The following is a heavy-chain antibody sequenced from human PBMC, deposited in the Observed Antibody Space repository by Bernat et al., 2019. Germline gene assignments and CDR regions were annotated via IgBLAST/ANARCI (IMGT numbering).Heavy chain of an antibody. CDR2: IKEDGSEK. J-gene: IGHJ4*02. CDR1: GFTFSNYW. D-gene: IGHD1-1*01. Sequence: EVQLLESGGGLVQPGESLRLSCTASGFTFSNYWMSWVRQAPGKGLEWVANIKEDGSEKYYVDSVKGRFTISRDNAKNSLDLQMNSLRTEDTAVYYCARGRWKYWGQGTLVTVSS. CDR3: ARGRWKY. V-gene: IGHV3-7*01.